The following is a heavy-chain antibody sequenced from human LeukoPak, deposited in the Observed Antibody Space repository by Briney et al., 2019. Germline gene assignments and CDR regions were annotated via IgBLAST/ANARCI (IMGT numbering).Heavy chain of an antibody. Sequence: SGGSLRLSCAASGFTFSSYWMHWVRQAPGKGLVWVSRTNSDGSSTSYADSVKGRFTISRDNAKNTLYLQMNSLRAEDTAVYYCASGFRYGHYWGQGTLVTVSS. D-gene: IGHD3-9*01. V-gene: IGHV3-74*01. CDR2: TNSDGSST. J-gene: IGHJ4*02. CDR3: ASGFRYGHY. CDR1: GFTFSSYW.